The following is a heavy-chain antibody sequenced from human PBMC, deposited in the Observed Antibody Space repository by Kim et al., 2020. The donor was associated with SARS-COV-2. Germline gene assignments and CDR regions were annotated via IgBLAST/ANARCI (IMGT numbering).Heavy chain of an antibody. V-gene: IGHV4-30-2*01. CDR1: GGSISSGGYS. CDR2: IYHSGST. CDR3: ARGGRRFLVGRTYYYYGMDV. J-gene: IGHJ6*02. D-gene: IGHD3-3*01. Sequence: SETLSLTCAVSGGSISSGGYSWSWIRQPPGKGLEWIGYIYHSGSTYYNPSLKSRVTISVDRSKNQFSLKLSSVTAADTAVYYCARGGRRFLVGRTYYYYGMDVWGQGTTVTVSS.